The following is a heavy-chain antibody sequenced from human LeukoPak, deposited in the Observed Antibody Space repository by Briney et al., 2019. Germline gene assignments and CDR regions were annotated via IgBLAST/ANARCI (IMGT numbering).Heavy chain of an antibody. Sequence: GASVKVSCRSSGYTFTAYNMHWVRQAPGQGLEWMGWINPNSGGTDYAQKFQGRVTMTRDTSISTVYMELSRLTSDDTAVYFCARAPRYCTSGVCTRDYYYYYMDVWGKGTTVTVSS. CDR2: INPNSGGT. CDR3: ARAPRYCTSGVCTRDYYYYYMDV. CDR1: GYTFTAYN. V-gene: IGHV1-2*02. J-gene: IGHJ6*03. D-gene: IGHD2-8*01.